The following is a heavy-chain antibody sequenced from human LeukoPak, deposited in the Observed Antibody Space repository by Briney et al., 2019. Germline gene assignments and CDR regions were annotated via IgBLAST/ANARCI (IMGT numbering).Heavy chain of an antibody. Sequence: GGSLRLSCAASGFTFSNYGMNWVRQAPGKGLEWVSGITGSGGSTYYADSVKGRFTISRDNSKNTLYLQMNSLRAEDTAVYYCAKGGESLRYFDWLYGLYFDYWGQGTLVTVSS. CDR1: GFTFSNYG. J-gene: IGHJ4*02. CDR3: AKGGESLRYFDWLYGLYFDY. V-gene: IGHV3-23*01. CDR2: ITGSGGST. D-gene: IGHD3-9*01.